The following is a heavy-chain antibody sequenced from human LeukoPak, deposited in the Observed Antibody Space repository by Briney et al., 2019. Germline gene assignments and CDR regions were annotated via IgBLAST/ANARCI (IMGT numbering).Heavy chain of an antibody. D-gene: IGHD5-18*01. V-gene: IGHV4-31*03. J-gene: IGHJ3*02. Sequence: PSETLSLTCTVSGGSISSGGYSWSWIRQHPGKGLEWIGYIYYSGSTYYNPSLKSRVTISVDTSKNQFSLKLSSVTAADTAVYYCARSGGIQLGAFDIWGQGTMVTVSS. CDR3: ARSGGIQLGAFDI. CDR1: GGSISSGGYS. CDR2: IYYSGST.